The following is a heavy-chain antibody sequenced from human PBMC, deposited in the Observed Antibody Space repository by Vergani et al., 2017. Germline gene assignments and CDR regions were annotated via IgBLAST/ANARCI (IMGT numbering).Heavy chain of an antibody. Sequence: QVQLVESGGGVVQPGRSLRLSCTASGFTFSNYGMHWVRQAPGKGLEWVAVMRYDGFTKFYAGSVEGRFTISRDNSKNTLYLQMDSLRVEDTAIYYCARGQTPYYAFCGGYYNGVDYWGQGTLVTVSS. CDR2: MRYDGFTK. D-gene: IGHD3-3*01. J-gene: IGHJ4*02. V-gene: IGHV3-33*01. CDR1: GFTFSNYG. CDR3: ARGQTPYYAFCGGYYNGVDY.